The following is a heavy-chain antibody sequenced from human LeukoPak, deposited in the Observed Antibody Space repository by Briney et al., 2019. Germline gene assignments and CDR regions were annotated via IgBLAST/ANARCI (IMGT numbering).Heavy chain of an antibody. CDR2: IWYDGSDK. V-gene: IGHV3-33*01. J-gene: IGHJ4*02. CDR1: GFTFRDYG. D-gene: IGHD6-19*01. CDR3: ASLLLSSSGWYYFHY. Sequence: GGSLKLSCAAPGFTFRDYGRHGAGKAPAKGLEGLQVIWYDGSDKYYADSVKGRFTISGDNSKNTLYLQMDSLRADDTALYYYASLLLSSSGWYYFHYWGQGTLVTVSS.